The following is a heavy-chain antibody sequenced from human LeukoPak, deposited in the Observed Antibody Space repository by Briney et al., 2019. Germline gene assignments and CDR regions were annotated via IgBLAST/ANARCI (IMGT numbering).Heavy chain of an antibody. CDR1: GFTFSSYA. D-gene: IGHD2-15*01. J-gene: IGHJ4*02. CDR2: ISGSGGST. CDR3: ARDPPNCSGGSCPIDYFDY. V-gene: IGHV3-23*01. Sequence: GGSLRLSCAASGFTFSSYAMSWVRQAPGKGLEWVSAISGSGGSTYYADSVKGRFTISRDNSKNTLYLQMNSLRAEDTAVYYCARDPPNCSGGSCPIDYFDYWGQGTLVTVSS.